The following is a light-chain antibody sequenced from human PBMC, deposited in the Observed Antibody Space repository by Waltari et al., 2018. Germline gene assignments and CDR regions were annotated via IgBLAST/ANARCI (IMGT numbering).Light chain of an antibody. CDR1: VLGRKY. J-gene: IGLJ3*02. V-gene: IGLV3-27*01. Sequence: SYELTQPSSVSVSPAQTARITCYGDVLGRKYARWFQQKPGQAPVLVIYKDSERPSGIPERFSGSSSGTTVTLTINGAQVEDEADYYCYAATDNNRVFGGGTKLIVL. CDR2: KDS. CDR3: YAATDNNRV.